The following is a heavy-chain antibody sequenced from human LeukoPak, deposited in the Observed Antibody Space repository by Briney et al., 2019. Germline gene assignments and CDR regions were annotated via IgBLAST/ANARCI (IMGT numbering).Heavy chain of an antibody. Sequence: GESLRLSCAASGFSFSTYGMHWVRQAPGKGLEWVAFIGFDGSEIRYADSVKGRFTISGDNSKNTLYLQMSGLRGEDTAVYYCAKTTSGRWLQLWGQGTLVTVSS. D-gene: IGHD5-24*01. CDR3: AKTTSGRWLQL. CDR2: IGFDGSEI. J-gene: IGHJ4*02. V-gene: IGHV3-30*02. CDR1: GFSFSTYG.